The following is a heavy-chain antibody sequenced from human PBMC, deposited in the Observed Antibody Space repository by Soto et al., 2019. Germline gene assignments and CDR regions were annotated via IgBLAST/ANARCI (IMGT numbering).Heavy chain of an antibody. J-gene: IGHJ6*02. CDR3: ARVPGRWLQLDYYYYGMDV. CDR1: GGTFSSYT. D-gene: IGHD5-12*01. V-gene: IGHV1-69*02. CDR2: IIPILGIA. Sequence: SVKVSCKASGGTFSSYTISWVRQAPGQGLEWMGRIIPILGIANYAQKFQGRVTITADKSTSTAYMELSSLRSEDTAVYYCARVPGRWLQLDYYYYGMDVWGQGTTVTVSS.